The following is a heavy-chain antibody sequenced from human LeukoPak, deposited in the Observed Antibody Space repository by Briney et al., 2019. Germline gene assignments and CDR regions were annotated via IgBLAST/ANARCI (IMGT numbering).Heavy chain of an antibody. J-gene: IGHJ4*02. CDR3: AKVETAAAATLRGFDY. V-gene: IGHV3-23*01. CDR1: GFTFSSYA. Sequence: PGGSLRLSWAASGFTFSSYAMSWVRQAPGKGLEWVSSIGGRGGSTYYADSGKGRFTISRDNSKNTLYLQMNSLRAEDTAVYYCAKVETAAAATLRGFDYWGQGTLVTVSS. CDR2: IGGRGGST. D-gene: IGHD6-13*01.